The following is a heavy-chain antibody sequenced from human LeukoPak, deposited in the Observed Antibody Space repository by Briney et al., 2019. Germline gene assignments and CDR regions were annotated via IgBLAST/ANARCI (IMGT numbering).Heavy chain of an antibody. D-gene: IGHD2-21*02. CDR3: ARESGLHIVVVTAIPDAFDI. CDR2: IRYDGSNK. J-gene: IGHJ3*02. CDR1: GFTFSSYG. V-gene: IGHV3-30*02. Sequence: PGGSLRLSCAASGFTFSSYGMHWVRQAPGKGLEWVAFIRYDGSNKYYADSVKGRFTISRDNAKNSLYLQMNSLRAEDTAVYYCARESGLHIVVVTAIPDAFDIWGQGTMVTVSS.